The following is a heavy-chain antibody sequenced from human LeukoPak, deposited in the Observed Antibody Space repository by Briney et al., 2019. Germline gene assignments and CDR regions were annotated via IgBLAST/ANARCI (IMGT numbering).Heavy chain of an antibody. CDR1: GYTFTSYG. Sequence: ASVKVSCKASGYTFTSYGISWVRQAPGQGLEWMGWISAYNGNTNYAQKLQGRVTMTTDTSTSTAYMKLRSLRSDDTAVYYCARWESVGATTNDAFDIWGQGTMVTVSS. D-gene: IGHD1-26*01. V-gene: IGHV1-18*01. CDR2: ISAYNGNT. J-gene: IGHJ3*02. CDR3: ARWESVGATTNDAFDI.